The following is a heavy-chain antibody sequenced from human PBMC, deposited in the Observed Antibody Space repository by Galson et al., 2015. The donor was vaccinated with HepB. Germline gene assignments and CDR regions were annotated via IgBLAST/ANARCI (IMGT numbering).Heavy chain of an antibody. CDR3: ARDGYLGLPYYFDY. Sequence: CAISGDSVSSDSAAWNWIRQSPSRGLEWLGRTYHRSRWYYDYAVSVQSRIIINSDTSKNQFSLQSKSVTPEDTAVYYCARDGYLGLPYYFDYWGQGTLVTVSS. CDR2: TYHRSRWYY. J-gene: IGHJ4*02. CDR1: GDSVSSDSAA. V-gene: IGHV6-1*01. D-gene: IGHD2-15*01.